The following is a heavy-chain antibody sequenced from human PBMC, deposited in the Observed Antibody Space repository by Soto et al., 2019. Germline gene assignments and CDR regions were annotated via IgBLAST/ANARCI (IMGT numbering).Heavy chain of an antibody. CDR3: ARGVLSYYYYGMDV. CDR1: GDSVSSYY. Sequence: QVQLQESGPGLVKPSETLSLSCTVSGDSVSSYYWSWIRQLPGRGLEWIGYIYISGNTNYNPSLKRRVTISRDTSKDQFSLNVKSVTAADTAVYYWARGVLSYYYYGMDVWGQGTTVTVSS. V-gene: IGHV4-59*02. CDR2: IYISGNT. J-gene: IGHJ6*02.